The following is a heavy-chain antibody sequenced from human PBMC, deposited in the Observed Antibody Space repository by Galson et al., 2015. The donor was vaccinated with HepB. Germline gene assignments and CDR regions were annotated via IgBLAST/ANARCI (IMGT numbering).Heavy chain of an antibody. CDR3: ARDIPLGTGSAYAY. Sequence: SLRLSCAAPGFTFSSYSMNWVRQAPGKGLEWVSSISSSSDYIYYADSVKGRFTISRDNAKNSLFLQMNSLGAEDTAVYYCARDIPLGTGSAYAYWGQGTLVTASS. CDR2: ISSSSDYI. J-gene: IGHJ4*02. D-gene: IGHD3-3*01. CDR1: GFTFSSYS. V-gene: IGHV3-21*01.